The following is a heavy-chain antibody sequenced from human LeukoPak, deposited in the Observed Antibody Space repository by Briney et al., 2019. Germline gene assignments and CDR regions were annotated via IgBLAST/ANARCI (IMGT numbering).Heavy chain of an antibody. V-gene: IGHV3-7*01. J-gene: IGHJ4*02. CDR2: IREDGTEK. D-gene: IGHD7-27*01. Sequence: GGSLRLSCTASGFTFSGAWMTWVRQAPGKGLEWVANIREDGTEKNYVDSVKGRFTISRENAKNSLFLQMSNLRDDDTAIYYCARHVGISFWGQGTLVTVSS. CDR1: GFTFSGAW. CDR3: ARHVGISF.